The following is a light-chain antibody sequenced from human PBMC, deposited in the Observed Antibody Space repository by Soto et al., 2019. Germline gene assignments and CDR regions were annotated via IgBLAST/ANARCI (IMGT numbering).Light chain of an antibody. CDR1: QSISSW. V-gene: IGKV1-5*01. Sequence: DIQMTLSPSTLSASLGDRVTITCRASQSISSWLAWYQQKPGKAPKLLIYDASSLESGVPSRFSGSGSGTEYTLTISSLQPEDFATYYCQQSYSTPWTFGQGTKVDI. CDR3: QQSYSTPWT. J-gene: IGKJ1*01. CDR2: DAS.